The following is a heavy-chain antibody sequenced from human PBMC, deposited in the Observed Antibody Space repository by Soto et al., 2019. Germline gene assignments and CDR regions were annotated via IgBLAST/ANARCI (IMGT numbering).Heavy chain of an antibody. CDR1: GYSISSGYY. D-gene: IGHD3-22*01. Sequence: SETLSLTCAAAGYSISSGYYWGWIRQPPGKGLEWFGSIYHSGSTYYNPSLKRRVTISVDMSNNQFSLKLCSVTAADTAVHDCERYIFFYYYASSGFGTTKTRHDAFNIWGKGKMVTVSS. CDR2: IYHSGST. J-gene: IGHJ3*02. CDR3: ERYIFFYYYASSGFGTTKTRHDAFNI. V-gene: IGHV4-38-2*01.